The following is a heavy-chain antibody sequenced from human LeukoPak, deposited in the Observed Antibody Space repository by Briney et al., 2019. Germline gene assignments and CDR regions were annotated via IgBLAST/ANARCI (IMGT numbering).Heavy chain of an antibody. Sequence: GGSLRPSCAASGFTFSSYNMNWVRQAPGKGLEWVSSITSSSTYIYYADSVKGRFTISRDNARNSLYLQMNSLRVEDTAVYYCARDPYSGNYGDYYYYYMDVWGKGTTVTISS. J-gene: IGHJ6*03. D-gene: IGHD1-26*01. CDR2: ITSSSTYI. V-gene: IGHV3-21*01. CDR1: GFTFSSYN. CDR3: ARDPYSGNYGDYYYYYMDV.